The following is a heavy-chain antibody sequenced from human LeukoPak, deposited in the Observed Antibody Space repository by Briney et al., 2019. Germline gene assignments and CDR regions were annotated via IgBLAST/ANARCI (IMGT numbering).Heavy chain of an antibody. V-gene: IGHV3-74*01. Sequence: GGSLRLSCAASGFTFSSYWMHWVRQAPGKGLVWVSRINSDGSSTSYADSVKGRFTISRDNAKNTLYLQMNSLRAEDTAVYYCARLGSYGGSNYFYFDYWGQGTLVTVSS. CDR3: ARLGSYGGSNYFYFDY. CDR1: GFTFSSYW. CDR2: INSDGSST. D-gene: IGHD1-26*01. J-gene: IGHJ4*02.